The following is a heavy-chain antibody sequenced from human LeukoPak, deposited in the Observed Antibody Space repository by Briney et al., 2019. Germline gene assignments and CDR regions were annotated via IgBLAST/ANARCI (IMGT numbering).Heavy chain of an antibody. CDR2: INTDGKTI. D-gene: IGHD1-26*01. CDR3: ARSQVGARDFAY. CDR1: GFTYSTYW. Sequence: GGSLRLSCAASGFTYSTYWMHWVRQAPGKGLVWVSRINTDGKTITYADSVKGRFTISRDNAKKTLYLQMNSLRAEDTAVYYCARSQVGARDFAYWGQGTLVTVST. J-gene: IGHJ4*02. V-gene: IGHV3-74*01.